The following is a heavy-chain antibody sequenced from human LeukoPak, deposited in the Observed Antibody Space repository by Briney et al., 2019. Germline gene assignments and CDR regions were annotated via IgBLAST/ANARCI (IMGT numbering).Heavy chain of an antibody. J-gene: IGHJ4*02. CDR2: ISGSGGST. CDR1: GFTFSSYA. CDR3: AKDKHCSGGSCLLDY. D-gene: IGHD2-15*01. V-gene: IGHV3-23*01. Sequence: GGSLRLSCAASGFTFSSYAMSWVRQAPGKGLEWVSAISGSGGSTYYADSVKGRFTISRDNSKNTLYLQVNSLRAEDTAVYYCAKDKHCSGGSCLLDYWGQGTLVTVSS.